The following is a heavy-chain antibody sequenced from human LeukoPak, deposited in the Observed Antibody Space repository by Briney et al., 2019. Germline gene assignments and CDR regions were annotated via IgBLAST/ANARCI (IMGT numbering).Heavy chain of an antibody. J-gene: IGHJ4*02. CDR3: TTFSMIVVVVTD. CDR1: AFTFSNVW. CDR2: IKSKTDCKTT. V-gene: IGHV3-15*01. Sequence: AGSLRLSCAASAFTFSNVWMSWVRQVPGKGLGWVGPIKSKTDCKTTDYAAAVKGRFTISRDDSKNTLYLQMNSLKTEDTSVYYCTTFSMIVVVVTDWGQGTLVTVSS. D-gene: IGHD3-22*01.